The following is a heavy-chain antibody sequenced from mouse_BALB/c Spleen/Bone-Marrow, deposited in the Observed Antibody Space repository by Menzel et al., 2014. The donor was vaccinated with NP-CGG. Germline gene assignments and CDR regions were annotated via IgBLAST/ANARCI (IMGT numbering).Heavy chain of an antibody. Sequence: LVESGPELMKPGASVKISCKASGYAFSSSWMNWVKQRPGQGLEWIGRIYPGDGDTNYNGKFKGKATLTADKSSSTAYMQLSILTSVDSAVYFCARWGITSYYFDYWGQGTTLTVSS. CDR3: ARWGITSYYFDY. D-gene: IGHD2-4*01. CDR2: IYPGDGDT. J-gene: IGHJ2*01. V-gene: IGHV1-82*01. CDR1: GYAFSSSW.